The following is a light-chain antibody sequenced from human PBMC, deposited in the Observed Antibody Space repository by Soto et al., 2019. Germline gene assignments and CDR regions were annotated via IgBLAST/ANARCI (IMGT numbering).Light chain of an antibody. J-gene: IGLJ2*01. CDR2: EVS. Sequence: QSVLTQPPSASGSPGQSVTISCTGTSSDVGGYTYVSWYRQHPGKAPKLMIYEVSKRPSGVPDRFSGSKSGNTASLTVSGLQAEDAADYYCSSYAGSNNLVFGGGTQLTVL. CDR3: SSYAGSNNLV. CDR1: SSDVGGYTY. V-gene: IGLV2-8*01.